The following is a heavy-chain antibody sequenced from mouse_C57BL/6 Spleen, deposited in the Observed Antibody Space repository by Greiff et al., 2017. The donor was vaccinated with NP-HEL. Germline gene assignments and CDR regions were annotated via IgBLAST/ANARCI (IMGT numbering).Heavy chain of an antibody. V-gene: IGHV1-82*01. CDR1: GYAFSSSW. J-gene: IGHJ4*01. D-gene: IGHD2-2*01. Sequence: QVQLKQSGPELVKPGASVKISCKASGYAFSSSWMNWVKQRPGKGLEWIGRIYPGDGDTNYNGKFKGKATLTADKSSSTAYMQLSSLTSEDSAVYFCARSLSTMVTDYAMDYWGQGTSVTVSS. CDR3: ARSLSTMVTDYAMDY. CDR2: IYPGDGDT.